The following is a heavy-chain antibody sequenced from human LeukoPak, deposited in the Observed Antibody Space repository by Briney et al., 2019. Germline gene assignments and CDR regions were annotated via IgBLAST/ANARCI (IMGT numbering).Heavy chain of an antibody. V-gene: IGHV1-2*02. CDR1: VGTFSSYA. CDR3: ARGTIFGVVITGP. J-gene: IGHJ5*02. CDR2: INPNSGGT. D-gene: IGHD3-3*01. Sequence: ASVKVSCKASVGTFSSYAISWVRQAPGQGLEWMGWINPNSGGTNYAQKFQGRVTMTRDTSISTAYMELSRLRSDDTAVYYCARGTIFGVVITGPWGQGTLVTVSS.